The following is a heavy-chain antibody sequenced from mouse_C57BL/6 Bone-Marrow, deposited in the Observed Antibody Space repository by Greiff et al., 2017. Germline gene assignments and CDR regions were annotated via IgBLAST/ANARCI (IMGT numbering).Heavy chain of an antibody. J-gene: IGHJ3*01. CDR2: IDPANGNT. V-gene: IGHV14-3*01. D-gene: IGHD2-3*01. CDR1: GFNFNNSY. Sequence: VQLQQSVAELVRPGASVKLSCTASGFNFNNSYMHWVKQRPEQGLEWIGSIDPANGNTKYAPKFPGKATITADTSSNTAYLQLSSLTSEDAAIYYCSRSLYDCYYVPFAYWGQGTLVTVSA. CDR3: SRSLYDCYYVPFAY.